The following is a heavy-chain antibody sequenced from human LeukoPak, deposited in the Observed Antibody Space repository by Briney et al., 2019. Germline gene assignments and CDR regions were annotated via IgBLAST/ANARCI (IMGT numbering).Heavy chain of an antibody. CDR2: ISAYNGNT. D-gene: IGHD3-9*01. J-gene: IGHJ3*02. V-gene: IGHV1-18*01. CDR1: GYTFTSYG. CDR3: ARDVRYFDWLLLYDAFDI. Sequence: EASVKVSCKASGYTFTSYGISWVRQAPGQGLEWMGWISAYNGNTNYAQKLQGRVTMTTDTSTSTAYMELRSLRSDDTAVYYCARDVRYFDWLLLYDAFDIWGQGTMVTVSS.